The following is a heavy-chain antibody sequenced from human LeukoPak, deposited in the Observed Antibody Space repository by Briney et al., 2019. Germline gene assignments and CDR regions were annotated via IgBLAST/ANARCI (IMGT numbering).Heavy chain of an antibody. J-gene: IGHJ3*02. Sequence: SETLSLTCTVSGGSISSSNYYWGWIRQPPGKGLEWIGSIYYSGNAYYNPSLKSRVTISVDTSKNQFSLKLSSVTAADTAVYYCARTYDRKSDAFDIWGQGTMVTVSS. CDR3: ARTYDRKSDAFDI. V-gene: IGHV4-39*01. D-gene: IGHD3-22*01. CDR1: GGSISSSNYY. CDR2: IYYSGNA.